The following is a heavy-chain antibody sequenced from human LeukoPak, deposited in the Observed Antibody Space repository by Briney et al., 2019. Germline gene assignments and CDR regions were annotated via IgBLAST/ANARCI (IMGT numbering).Heavy chain of an antibody. J-gene: IGHJ4*02. Sequence: SETLSLTCTVSGGSVSSGSYYWSWIRQPPGKGLEWIGYIYCSGSTNYNPSLKSRVTISVDTSKNQFSLKLSSVTAADTAVYYCARDTLVGATVAFDYWGQGTLVTVSS. CDR1: GGSVSSGSYY. D-gene: IGHD1-26*01. CDR3: ARDTLVGATVAFDY. V-gene: IGHV4-61*01. CDR2: IYCSGST.